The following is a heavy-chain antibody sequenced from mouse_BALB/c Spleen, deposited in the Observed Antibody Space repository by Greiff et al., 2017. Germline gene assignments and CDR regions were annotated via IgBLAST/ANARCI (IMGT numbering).Heavy chain of an antibody. CDR3: TRWRIYYGGDY. CDR1: GYTFTSYY. J-gene: IGHJ4*01. Sequence: QVQLQQPGAELVKPGASVKLSCKASGYTFTSYYMYWVKQRPGQGLEWIGGIKPSNGGTNFNEKFKSKATLTVDKSSSTAYMQLSSLTSEDSAVYYCTRWRIYYGGDYWGQGTSVTVSS. V-gene: IGHV1S81*02. CDR2: IKPSNGGT. D-gene: IGHD1-2*01.